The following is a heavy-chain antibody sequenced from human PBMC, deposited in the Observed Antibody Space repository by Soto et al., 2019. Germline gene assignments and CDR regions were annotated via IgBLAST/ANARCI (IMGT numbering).Heavy chain of an antibody. J-gene: IGHJ4*02. CDR3: ARDRCRGNYCYVLDY. V-gene: IGHV6-1*01. D-gene: IGHD2-2*01. Sequence: QVQLHQSGPGLVKPSQTLSLTCAISGDTVSSDSGAWNWIRQSPSRGLEWLGRTYYRSKWYTEYAPAVESRMIINPDTSRNQFSLQLNSVTPEDTAVYYCARDRCRGNYCYVLDYWGQGTLVTVSS. CDR2: TYYRSKWYT. CDR1: GDTVSSDSGA.